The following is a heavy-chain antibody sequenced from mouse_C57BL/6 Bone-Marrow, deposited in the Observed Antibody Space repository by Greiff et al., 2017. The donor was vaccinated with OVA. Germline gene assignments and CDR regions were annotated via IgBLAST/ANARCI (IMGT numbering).Heavy chain of an antibody. Sequence: EVQLQQSGAELVRPGASVKLSCTASGFNIKDDYMHWVKQRPEQGLEWIGWIDPENGDTEYASKFQGKATITADTSSNTAYLQLSSLTSEDTAVYYCTTRELYYGNYDAMDYWGQGTSVTVSS. CDR3: TTRELYYGNYDAMDY. CDR1: GFNIKDDY. V-gene: IGHV14-4*01. D-gene: IGHD2-1*01. J-gene: IGHJ4*01. CDR2: IDPENGDT.